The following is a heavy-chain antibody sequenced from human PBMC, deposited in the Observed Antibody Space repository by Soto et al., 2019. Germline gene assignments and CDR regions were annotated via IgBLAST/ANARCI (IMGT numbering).Heavy chain of an antibody. CDR1: GGTFSSYA. CDR3: ARGPYSGYDWANFDY. D-gene: IGHD5-12*01. CDR2: IIPIFDTA. Sequence: QVQLVQSGAEVKKPGSSVKVSCKASGGTFSSYAISGVRQAPGQGLEWMGGIIPIFDTANYAQKFQGRVTITADESTRTAYMELSSLRSEDTAVYYCARGPYSGYDWANFDYWGQGTLVTVSS. V-gene: IGHV1-69*01. J-gene: IGHJ4*02.